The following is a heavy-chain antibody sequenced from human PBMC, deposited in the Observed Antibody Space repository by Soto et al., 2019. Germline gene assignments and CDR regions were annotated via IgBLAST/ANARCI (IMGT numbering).Heavy chain of an antibody. CDR2: IYYNGDT. Sequence: SETLSLTCSVSGGSTSSGGFYWSWIRHHPGKGLEWIGYIYYNGDTYYNPSLKSRATISGDTSKNQFSLKLSSVTAADTAVYYCARGGYYYENSGQNAYDYWGQGILVTVSS. CDR3: ARGGYYYENSGQNAYDY. D-gene: IGHD3-22*01. J-gene: IGHJ4*01. CDR1: GGSTSSGGFY. V-gene: IGHV4-31*03.